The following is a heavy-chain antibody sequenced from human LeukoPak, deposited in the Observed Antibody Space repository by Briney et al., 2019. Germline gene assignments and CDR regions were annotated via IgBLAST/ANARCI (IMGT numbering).Heavy chain of an antibody. Sequence: QPGGSLRLSCAASGFTFSGYEMNWVRQAPGKGLEWVSYISSSGSTIYYADSVEGRFTISRDNAKNSLYLQMNSLRAEDTAVYYCAELGITMIGGVWGKGTTVTISS. CDR3: AELGITMIGGV. D-gene: IGHD3-10*02. V-gene: IGHV3-48*03. CDR2: ISSSGSTI. J-gene: IGHJ6*04. CDR1: GFTFSGYE.